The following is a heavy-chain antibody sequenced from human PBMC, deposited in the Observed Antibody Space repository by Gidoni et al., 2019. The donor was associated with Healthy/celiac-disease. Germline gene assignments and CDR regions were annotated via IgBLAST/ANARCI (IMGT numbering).Heavy chain of an antibody. V-gene: IGHV4-59*01. Sequence: QVQLQESGPGLVKPSETLSLPCPVSGGSISSYYWSCIRQPPGKGLGWFWYISYRGSPNYNPSLKSRVTISVDTSKNQFALKLSSVTAADTAVYYCARGSGWYPVPRQYDYWGQGTLVTVSS. D-gene: IGHD6-19*01. CDR1: GGSISSYY. CDR3: ARGSGWYPVPRQYDY. CDR2: ISYRGSP. J-gene: IGHJ4*02.